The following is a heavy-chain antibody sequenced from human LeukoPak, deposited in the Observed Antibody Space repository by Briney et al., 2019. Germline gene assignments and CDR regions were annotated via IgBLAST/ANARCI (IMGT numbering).Heavy chain of an antibody. CDR1: GFTFSNSY. CDR3: AIDLFGSSRDY. J-gene: IGHJ4*02. Sequence: GGSLRLSCAASGFTFSNSYMEWVRQAPGRGLMWVSRISGDGSATAYAGSVKGRFTISRDNAKNTVYLQMNSLRAEDTAVYYCAIDLFGSSRDYWGQGTLVTVSS. CDR2: ISGDGSAT. D-gene: IGHD3-10*01. V-gene: IGHV3-74*01.